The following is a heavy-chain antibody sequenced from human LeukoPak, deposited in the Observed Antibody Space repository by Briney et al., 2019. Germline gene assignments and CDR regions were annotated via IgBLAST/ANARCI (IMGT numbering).Heavy chain of an antibody. D-gene: IGHD2-2*01. J-gene: IGHJ4*02. Sequence: GGSLRLSCAASGFTFRSYSMNWVRQAPGKGLEWVSSISSSSSYIYYADSVKGRFTISRDNAKNSLYLQMNGLRAEDTAVYYCARAGIGGSSTSCDYWGQGTLVTVSS. CDR3: ARAGIGGSSTSCDY. CDR1: GFTFRSYS. V-gene: IGHV3-21*01. CDR2: ISSSSSYI.